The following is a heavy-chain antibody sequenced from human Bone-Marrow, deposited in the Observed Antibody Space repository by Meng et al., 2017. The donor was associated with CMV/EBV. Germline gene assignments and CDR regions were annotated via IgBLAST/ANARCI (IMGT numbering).Heavy chain of an antibody. CDR1: GFTFSSYW. CDR2: IKQDGSEK. V-gene: IGHV3-7*01. D-gene: IGHD3-10*01. Sequence: GESLKISCAASGFTFSSYWMSWVRQAPGKGLEWVANIKQDGSEKYYVDSVKGRFTISRDNAKNSLYLQMNSLRAEDTAVYYCARTGSPDYFDYWGQGTLVTVSS. CDR3: ARTGSPDYFDY. J-gene: IGHJ4*02.